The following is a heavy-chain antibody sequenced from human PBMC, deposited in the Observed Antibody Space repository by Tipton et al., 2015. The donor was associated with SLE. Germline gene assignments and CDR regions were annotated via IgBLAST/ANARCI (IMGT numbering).Heavy chain of an antibody. CDR1: GGSISGGSYY. Sequence: TLSLTCTVSGGSISGGSYYWTWIRQPAGKGLEWIGHIYTPGSTNYNSSLKSRVTTSVDTSKNQFSLKLYSVTAADTAVYYCAREGAYISPKYAMDVWGQGTTVTVSS. J-gene: IGHJ6*02. D-gene: IGHD2-21*01. CDR2: IYTPGST. CDR3: AREGAYISPKYAMDV. V-gene: IGHV4-61*09.